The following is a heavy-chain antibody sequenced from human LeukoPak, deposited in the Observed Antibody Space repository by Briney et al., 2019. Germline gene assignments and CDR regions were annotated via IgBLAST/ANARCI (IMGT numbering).Heavy chain of an antibody. D-gene: IGHD3-3*01. Sequence: GGSLRLSCAASGFTFSSYAMSWVRQAPGKGLEWVSAISGSGGSTYYADSVKGRFTISRDNSKNTLYLQMNSLRAEDTAVYYCVKGDSYYDFCLLNWGQGTLVTVSS. CDR3: VKGDSYYDFCLLN. J-gene: IGHJ4*02. V-gene: IGHV3-23*01. CDR1: GFTFSSYA. CDR2: ISGSGGST.